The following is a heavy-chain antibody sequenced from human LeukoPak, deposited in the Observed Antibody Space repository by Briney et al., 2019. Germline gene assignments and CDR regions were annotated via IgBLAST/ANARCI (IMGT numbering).Heavy chain of an antibody. CDR3: ARESYDSSGYQNYFDY. D-gene: IGHD3-22*01. J-gene: IGHJ4*02. V-gene: IGHV4-30-2*01. Sequence: SETLSLTCAVSGGSISSGGYSWSWIRQPPGKGLEWIGYIYHSGSTYYNPSLKSRVTISVDRSKNQFSLKLSSVTAADTAVYYCARESYDSSGYQNYFDYWGQGTLVTVSS. CDR1: GGSISSGGYS. CDR2: IYHSGST.